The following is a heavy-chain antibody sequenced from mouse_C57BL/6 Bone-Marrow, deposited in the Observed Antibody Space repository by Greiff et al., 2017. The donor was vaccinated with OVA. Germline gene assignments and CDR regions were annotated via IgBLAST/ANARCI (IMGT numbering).Heavy chain of an antibody. J-gene: IGHJ3*01. Sequence: QVQLQQPGAELVKPGASVKVSCKASGYTFTSYWMHWVKQRPGQGLEWIGMIHPNSGSTNYNEKFKSKATLTVDKSSSTAYMQLSSLTSEDSAVYYCARGGTVVGPPWFAYWGQGTLVTVSA. CDR2: IHPNSGST. D-gene: IGHD1-1*01. V-gene: IGHV1-64*01. CDR1: GYTFTSYW. CDR3: ARGGTVVGPPWFAY.